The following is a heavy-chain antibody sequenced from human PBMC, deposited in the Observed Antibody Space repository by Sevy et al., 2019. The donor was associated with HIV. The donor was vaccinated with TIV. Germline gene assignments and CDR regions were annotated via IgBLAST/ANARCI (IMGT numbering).Heavy chain of an antibody. D-gene: IGHD3-22*01. J-gene: IGHJ4*02. CDR2: IKEDGSAK. V-gene: IGHV3-7*01. CDR3: ARELIDSSGYYTADF. Sequence: GGSLRLSCAASGFTFSSYWMTWVRQAPGKGLEWVGNIKEDGSAKYYVGSVKGRFTISRDNAKNSLYLQMNSLRAEDTALYYCARELIDSSGYYTADFWGLGTLVTVSS. CDR1: GFTFSSYW.